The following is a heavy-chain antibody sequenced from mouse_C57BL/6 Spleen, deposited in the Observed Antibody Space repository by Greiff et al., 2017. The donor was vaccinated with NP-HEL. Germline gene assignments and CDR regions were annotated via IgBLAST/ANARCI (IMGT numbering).Heavy chain of an antibody. CDR2: IDPEDGET. CDR3: ARLYDGD. J-gene: IGHJ2*01. D-gene: IGHD1-2*01. Sequence: EVQLQQSGAELVKPGASVKLSCTASGFNIKDYYMHWVKQRTEQGLEWIGRIDPEDGETKYAPKFQGKATITADTATNTANLQLSSLTSEDTAVYYCARLYDGDWGQGTTLTVSS. CDR1: GFNIKDYY. V-gene: IGHV14-2*01.